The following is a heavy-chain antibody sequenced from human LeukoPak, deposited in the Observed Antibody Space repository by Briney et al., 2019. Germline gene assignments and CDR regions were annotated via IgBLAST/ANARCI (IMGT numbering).Heavy chain of an antibody. Sequence: SETLSLTCTVSGGSISSYYWSWIRQPPGKGLEWIGYICYSGSTNYNPSLKSRVTISVDTSKNQFSLKLSSVTAADTAVYYCALHSSASYVMDVWGQGTTVTVSS. CDR1: GGSISSYY. CDR3: ALHSSASYVMDV. J-gene: IGHJ6*02. CDR2: ICYSGST. V-gene: IGHV4-59*08. D-gene: IGHD3-10*01.